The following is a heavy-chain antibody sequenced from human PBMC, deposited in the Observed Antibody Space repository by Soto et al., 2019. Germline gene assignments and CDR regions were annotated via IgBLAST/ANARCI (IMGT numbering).Heavy chain of an antibody. J-gene: IGHJ4*02. Sequence: PSETLSLTCAVYGGSFSGYYWSWIRQPPGKGLEWIGEINHSGSTNYNPSLKSRVTISVDTSKNQFSLKLSSVTAADTAVYYCATIRGYSYGRVDCWGQGTLVTVS. D-gene: IGHD5-18*01. CDR3: ATIRGYSYGRVDC. V-gene: IGHV4-34*01. CDR2: INHSGST. CDR1: GGSFSGYY.